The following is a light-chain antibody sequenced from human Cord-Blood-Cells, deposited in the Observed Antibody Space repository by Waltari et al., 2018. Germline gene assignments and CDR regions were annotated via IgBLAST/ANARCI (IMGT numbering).Light chain of an antibody. J-gene: IGLJ1*01. V-gene: IGLV3-27*01. CDR3: YSAADNNYV. Sequence: SYELTQPSSVSVSPGQTARLTCSGDVLATKYARWFQQKPGLAHVLVSYKDSERPSGIPERFSGSSSGTTVTLTISGAQVEDEADYYCYSAADNNYVFGTGTKVTVL. CDR2: KDS. CDR1: VLATKY.